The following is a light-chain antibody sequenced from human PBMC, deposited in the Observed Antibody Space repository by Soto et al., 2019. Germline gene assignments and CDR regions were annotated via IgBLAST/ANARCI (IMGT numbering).Light chain of an antibody. CDR2: GAS. Sequence: EIVMTQSPATLSVSPGERATLSCRAIQSVSNNLAWYQQKPGQAPRLLIDGASTRATGIPARFSGIGSGTYFTLTISSLQSEDFAVYYCQQYSNWPRTFGQGTKLEIK. CDR3: QQYSNWPRT. CDR1: QSVSNN. J-gene: IGKJ2*01. V-gene: IGKV3-15*01.